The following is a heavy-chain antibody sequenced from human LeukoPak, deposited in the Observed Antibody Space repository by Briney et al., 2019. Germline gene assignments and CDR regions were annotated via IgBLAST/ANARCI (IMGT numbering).Heavy chain of an antibody. D-gene: IGHD3/OR15-3a*01. J-gene: IGHJ3*01. CDR1: GYSISSGYY. CDR2: IHYSGSS. CDR3: ARHLDWDSGGDAFDF. V-gene: IGHV4-38-2*01. Sequence: SETLSLTCAVSGYSISSGYYWGWIRQPPGKGLEWIGYIHYSGSSNQSPSLRSRVTQLVDTSKNQFSLKLNSVTAADTAMYYCARHLDWDSGGDAFDFWGRGTMVTVSS.